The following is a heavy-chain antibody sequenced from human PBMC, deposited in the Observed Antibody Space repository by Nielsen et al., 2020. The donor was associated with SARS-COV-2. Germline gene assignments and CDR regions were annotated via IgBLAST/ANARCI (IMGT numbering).Heavy chain of an antibody. Sequence: SLKISCAASGFTFDDYAMHWVRQAPGKGLEWVSGISWNSGSIGYADSVKGRFTISRDNAKNSLYLQMNSLRAEDTALYYCAKEYYYDSSGYYRGGYFDYWGQGTLVTVSS. J-gene: IGHJ4*02. CDR2: ISWNSGSI. CDR1: GFTFDDYA. V-gene: IGHV3-9*01. D-gene: IGHD3-22*01. CDR3: AKEYYYDSSGYYRGGYFDY.